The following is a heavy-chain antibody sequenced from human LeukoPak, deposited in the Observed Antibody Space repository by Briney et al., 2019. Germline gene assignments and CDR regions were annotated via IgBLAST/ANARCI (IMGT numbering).Heavy chain of an antibody. CDR1: GGSISSGDYY. CDR3: ARAEWELPFDY. Sequence: SETLSLTCTVCGGSISSGDYYWSWIRQPPGKGLEWIGYIYYSGSTYYNPSLKSRVTISVDTSKNQFSLKLSSVTAADTAVYYCARAEWELPFDYWGQGTLVTVSS. D-gene: IGHD1-26*01. J-gene: IGHJ4*02. V-gene: IGHV4-30-4*08. CDR2: IYYSGST.